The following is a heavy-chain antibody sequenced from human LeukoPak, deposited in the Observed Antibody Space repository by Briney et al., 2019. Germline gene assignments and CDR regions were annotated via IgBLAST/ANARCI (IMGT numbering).Heavy chain of an antibody. J-gene: IGHJ5*02. CDR1: GGSISSYY. CDR3: ARHQMAGYSSSCNDH. D-gene: IGHD6-13*01. Sequence: SETPSLTCTVSGGSISSYYWSWVRQSPGEAPEWVGFILYSDSTNYNPSLKSRVSLSVDTSKRQIFLRLTSVSAADTAVYYCARHQMAGYSSSCNDHWGQGILVTVSS. V-gene: IGHV4-59*08. CDR2: ILYSDST.